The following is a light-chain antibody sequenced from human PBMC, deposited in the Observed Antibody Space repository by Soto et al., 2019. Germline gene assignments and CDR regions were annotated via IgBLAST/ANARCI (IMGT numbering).Light chain of an antibody. CDR1: QSVLYSSNNKNY. CDR3: QQYYSTPWT. Sequence: DIVLTQSPDSLAVSLGERATINCKSSQSVLYSSNNKNYLAWYQQKPGQPPKLLIYWASTRESGVPDRFSGSGSWTDFTLTISSLQAEDDAVYYCQQYYSTPWTFGQGTKVEIK. CDR2: WAS. V-gene: IGKV4-1*01. J-gene: IGKJ1*01.